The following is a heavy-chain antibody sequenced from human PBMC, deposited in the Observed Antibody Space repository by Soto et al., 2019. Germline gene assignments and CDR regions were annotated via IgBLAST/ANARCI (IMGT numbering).Heavy chain of an antibody. CDR1: GFTFSSYS. Sequence: EVQLVESGGGLVKPGGSLRLSCAASGFTFSSYSMNWVRQAPGKGREWVSSISSSSSYIYYADSVKGRFTISRDNAKNSLYLQMNSLRAEDTAVYYCAREHEWYFDYWGQGTLVTVSS. D-gene: IGHD2-8*01. CDR3: AREHEWYFDY. V-gene: IGHV3-21*01. J-gene: IGHJ4*02. CDR2: ISSSSSYI.